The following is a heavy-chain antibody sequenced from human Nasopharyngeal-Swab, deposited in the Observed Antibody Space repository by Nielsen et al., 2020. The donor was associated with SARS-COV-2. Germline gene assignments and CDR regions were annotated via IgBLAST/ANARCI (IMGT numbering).Heavy chain of an antibody. CDR2: VKQVGGEK. Sequence: GGSLRLSCAASGFTFTTYPMTWVRQAPGQGLEWVAIVKQVGGEKFYLDSVKGRFTISRDNAKSSLYLQITSLRAEDTAVYYCVRDESGAFDIWGQGTMVTVSS. D-gene: IGHD3-10*01. V-gene: IGHV3-7*01. CDR3: VRDESGAFDI. CDR1: GFTFTTYP. J-gene: IGHJ3*02.